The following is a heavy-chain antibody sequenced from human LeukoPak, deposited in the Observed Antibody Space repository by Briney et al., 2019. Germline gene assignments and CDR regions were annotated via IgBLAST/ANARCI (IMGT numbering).Heavy chain of an antibody. CDR1: GFIFSNAW. D-gene: IGHD4-17*01. J-gene: IGHJ4*02. V-gene: IGHV3-15*04. CDR2: IESKTDGGTI. CDR3: TTDTATTDY. Sequence: PGGSLRLSCAASGFIFSNAWMSWVRQAPGKGLEWVGRIESKTDGGTIDYAAHVKGRFTISRDDSKNMLYLEMNSLKTEDTAVYYCTTDTATTDYWGQGTLVTVSS.